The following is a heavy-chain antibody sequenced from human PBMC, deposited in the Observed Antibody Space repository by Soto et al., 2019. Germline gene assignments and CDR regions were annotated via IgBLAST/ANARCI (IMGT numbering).Heavy chain of an antibody. CDR3: ARSKGYYYDSSGYSGFDY. CDR2: IYSGGST. J-gene: IGHJ4*02. D-gene: IGHD3-22*01. Sequence: EVQLVESGGGLIQPGGSLRLSCAASGFTVSSNYMSWVRQAPGKGLEWVSVIYSGGSTYYADSVKGRFTISIDNSKNTLYLQMNSLRAEDTAVYYCARSKGYYYDSSGYSGFDYWGQGTLVTVSS. V-gene: IGHV3-53*01. CDR1: GFTVSSNY.